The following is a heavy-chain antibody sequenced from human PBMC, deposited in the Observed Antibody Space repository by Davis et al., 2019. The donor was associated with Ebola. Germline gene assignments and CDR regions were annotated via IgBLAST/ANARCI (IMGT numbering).Heavy chain of an antibody. D-gene: IGHD6-6*01. CDR1: GFTFSSYA. Sequence: GESLRIPCAAPGFTFSSYAMSWVRQAPGKGLEWVSAISGSGGSTYYADSVKGRFTISRDNSKNTLYLQMNSLRAQDTAVYYCAKGSSYSSSYDYWSQGTLVTVSS. CDR2: ISGSGGST. J-gene: IGHJ4*02. V-gene: IGHV3-23*01. CDR3: AKGSSYSSSYDY.